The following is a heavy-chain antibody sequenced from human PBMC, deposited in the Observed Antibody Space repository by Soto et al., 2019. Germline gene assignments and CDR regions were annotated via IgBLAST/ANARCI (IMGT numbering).Heavy chain of an antibody. CDR1: GFTFSSYT. V-gene: IGHV3-7*01. Sequence: EVQLVESGGGLVQPGGSLRLSCAASGFTFSSYTMSWVRQAPGKGLEWVAKMREDGSEIHYLDSVKGRFTISRDNARNSLYLQMNSLRADDTAVYYCARGGYSRFDWWVQGTLVTVSS. CDR3: ARGGYSRFDW. D-gene: IGHD4-4*01. CDR2: MREDGSEI. J-gene: IGHJ4*02.